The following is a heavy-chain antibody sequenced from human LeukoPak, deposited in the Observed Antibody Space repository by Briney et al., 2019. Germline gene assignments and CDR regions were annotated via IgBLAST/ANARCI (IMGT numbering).Heavy chain of an antibody. D-gene: IGHD3-3*01. CDR2: ISRSSSSI. CDR1: GFTFSTYS. J-gene: IGHJ4*02. CDR3: ARDNYDDSTFDY. V-gene: IGHV3-21*06. Sequence: GGSLRLSCAASGFTFSTYSMIWVRQAPGKGLEWVSSISRSSSSISYADSVRGRFTISRDNANNLQYLQMNSLRAEDTAVYYCARDNYDDSTFDYWGQGTLVTVSS.